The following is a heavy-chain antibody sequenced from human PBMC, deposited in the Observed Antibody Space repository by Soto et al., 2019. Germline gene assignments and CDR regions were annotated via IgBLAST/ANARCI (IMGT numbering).Heavy chain of an antibody. V-gene: IGHV4-34*01. Sequence: SETLSLTCAVYGGSFSGYYWSWIRQPPGKGLEWIGEINHSGSTNYNPSLKSRVTISVDTSKNQFSLKLSSVTAADTAVYYCARGHYYDSSGYYYYYGMDVWGQGTTVT. CDR3: ARGHYYDSSGYYYYYGMDV. J-gene: IGHJ6*02. CDR2: INHSGST. CDR1: GGSFSGYY. D-gene: IGHD3-22*01.